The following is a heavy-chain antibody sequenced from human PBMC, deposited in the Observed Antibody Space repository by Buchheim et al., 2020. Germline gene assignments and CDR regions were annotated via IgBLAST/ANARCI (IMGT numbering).Heavy chain of an antibody. CDR1: GFTFSSSN. CDR3: VRDFVWDFDY. Sequence: EVQLVESGGGLVQPGGSLRLSCAVSGFTFSSSNMNWVRQAPGKGLEWVSHMDFCTTNVHYADSVRGRFTLSRDNAKNSQFLQMNSLRAEDTAVYYCVRDFVWDFDYWGQGTL. V-gene: IGHV3-48*01. J-gene: IGHJ4*02. D-gene: IGHD3-9*01. CDR2: MDFCTTNV.